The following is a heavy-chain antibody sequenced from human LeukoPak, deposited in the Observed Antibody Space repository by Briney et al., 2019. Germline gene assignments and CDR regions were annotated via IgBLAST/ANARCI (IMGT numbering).Heavy chain of an antibody. Sequence: GGSLRLSCAASGFAFSDHYMIWLRQAPGKGLEAISYISHNGETKYYADSVKGRLSISRDNAKSSLYLQMNSLRVEDTAVYYCARDRHGYFDYWGQGTLVTVSS. CDR3: ARDRHGYFDY. CDR1: GFAFSDHY. J-gene: IGHJ4*02. V-gene: IGHV3-11*01. D-gene: IGHD6-13*01. CDR2: ISHNGETK.